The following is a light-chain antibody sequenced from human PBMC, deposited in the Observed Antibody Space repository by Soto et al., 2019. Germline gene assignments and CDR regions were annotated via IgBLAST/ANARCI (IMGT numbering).Light chain of an antibody. Sequence: EIVLTQSPLSLPVTPGDPASISCRSSQNLLHSNGYNYLTCYLQTPGQSPPLLIYLGSNRASGVPDRFIGSASITDFTLTIHSVEAEDVGLCLCAQTLATPFTIGGGAKVDTK. CDR2: LGS. CDR3: AQTLATPFT. CDR1: QNLLHSNGYNY. V-gene: IGKV2-28*01. J-gene: IGKJ4*01.